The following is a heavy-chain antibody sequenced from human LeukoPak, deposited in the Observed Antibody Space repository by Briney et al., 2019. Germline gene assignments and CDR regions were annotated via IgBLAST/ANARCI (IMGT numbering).Heavy chain of an antibody. CDR3: ARDRNFGGSYNTIDY. V-gene: IGHV6-1*01. J-gene: IGHJ4*02. Sequence: SQTLSLTCAISGDSVSSNSVAWSWIRQSPSRGLEWLGRTYYRSKWYNAVSVKSRITINPDTSKNQVSLQLNSVTPEDTAVYYCARDRNFGGSYNTIDYWGQGTLVTVSP. CDR1: GDSVSSNSVA. D-gene: IGHD1-26*01. CDR2: TYYRSKWY.